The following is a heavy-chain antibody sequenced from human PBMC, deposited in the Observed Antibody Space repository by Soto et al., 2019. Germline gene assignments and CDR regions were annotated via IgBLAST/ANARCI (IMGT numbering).Heavy chain of an antibody. Sequence: QVQLVQSGAEVKKPGSSVKVSCKASGGTFSSYTISWVRQAPGQGLEWMGRIIPILGIANYAQKFQGRVTITXXKXTXXAYMELSSPRSEDTAVYYCARSYYYGSGSYYNCDYWGQGTLVTVSS. CDR3: ARSYYYGSGSYYNCDY. V-gene: IGHV1-69*02. CDR1: GGTFSSYT. D-gene: IGHD3-10*01. J-gene: IGHJ4*02. CDR2: IIPILGIA.